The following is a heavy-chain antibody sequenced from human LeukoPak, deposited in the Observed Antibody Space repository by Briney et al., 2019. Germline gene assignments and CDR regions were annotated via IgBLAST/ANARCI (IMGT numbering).Heavy chain of an antibody. J-gene: IGHJ6*02. V-gene: IGHV1-18*01. D-gene: IGHD6-19*01. CDR3: ARGYSSGWWTIDYYYYYGMDV. Sequence: ASVKVSCKASGYTFTSYSIIWVRQAPGQGLEWMGWISTYNGNTNYAQKLQGRVTMTTDTSTSTAYMELRSLRSDDTAVYYCARGYSSGWWTIDYYYYYGMDVWGQGTTVTVSS. CDR2: ISTYNGNT. CDR1: GYTFTSYS.